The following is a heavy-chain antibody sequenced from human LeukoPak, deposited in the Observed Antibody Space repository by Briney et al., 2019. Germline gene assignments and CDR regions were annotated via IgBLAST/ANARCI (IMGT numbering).Heavy chain of an antibody. D-gene: IGHD5-18*01. CDR1: GFSFSSYP. V-gene: IGHV3-48*02. J-gene: IGHJ4*02. Sequence: GGSLRLSCVASGFSFSSYPMNWVRQAPGKGLEWVSHINSDTNITPYTASVSGRFTISRDNAKNSLYLHVNSLRDEDTAVYYCARSYNYGYRSFDYWGQGTPVTVSS. CDR2: INSDTNIT. CDR3: ARSYNYGYRSFDY.